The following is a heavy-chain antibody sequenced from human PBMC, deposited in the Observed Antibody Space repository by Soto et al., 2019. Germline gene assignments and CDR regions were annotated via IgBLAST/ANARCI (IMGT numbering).Heavy chain of an antibody. CDR1: GGSISSYY. CDR2: IYYSGST. Sequence: SETLSLTCTVSGGSISSYYWSWIRQPPGKGLEWIGYIYYSGSTNYNPSLKSRVTISVDTSKNQFSLKLSSVTAADTAVYYCATRNDYGDYWATCFYFMGVWGKAPTVTAS. V-gene: IGHV4-59*08. D-gene: IGHD4-17*01. J-gene: IGHJ6*03. CDR3: ATRNDYGDYWATCFYFMGV.